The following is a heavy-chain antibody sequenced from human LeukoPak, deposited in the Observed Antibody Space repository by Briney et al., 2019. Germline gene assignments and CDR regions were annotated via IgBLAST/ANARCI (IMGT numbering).Heavy chain of an antibody. J-gene: IGHJ4*02. V-gene: IGHV1-69*13. CDR2: IIPIFGTA. Sequence: SVKVSCKASGGTFSSYAISWVRQAPGQGLEWMGGIIPIFGTANYAQKFQGRVTVTADESTSTAYMELSSLRSEDTAVYYCAGDYGDYVFDYWGQGTLVAVSS. CDR1: GGTFSSYA. D-gene: IGHD4-17*01. CDR3: AGDYGDYVFDY.